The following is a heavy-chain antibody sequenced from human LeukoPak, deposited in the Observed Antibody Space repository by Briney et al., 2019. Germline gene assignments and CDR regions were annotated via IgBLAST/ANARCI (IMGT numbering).Heavy chain of an antibody. V-gene: IGHV1-3*01. CDR3: AREHDFLTYYSFDY. J-gene: IGHJ4*02. D-gene: IGHD3-9*01. CDR2: INAGNGNT. Sequence: GASVKVSCKASGYTFTTHSIFWVRQAPGQGLEYMGWINAGNGNTKYSQNLQGRVTITRDTSANIAYVELSSLRSEDTAVYYCAREHDFLTYYSFDYWGQGTLVTVSS. CDR1: GYTFTTHS.